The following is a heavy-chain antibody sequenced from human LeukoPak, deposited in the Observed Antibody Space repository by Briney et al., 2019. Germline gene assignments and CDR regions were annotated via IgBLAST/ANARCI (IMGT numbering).Heavy chain of an antibody. CDR1: GYTFTSYG. CDR2: ISAYNGNT. V-gene: IGHV1-18*04. Sequence: ASVKVSCKASGYTFTSYGISWVRQAPGQGLEWMGWISAYNGNTNYAQKLQGRVTMTTDTSTSTAYMELRSLRSDDTAVYYCAREALSITMVRGVIPYFDYWGQGTLVTVSS. CDR3: AREALSITMVRGVIPYFDY. J-gene: IGHJ4*02. D-gene: IGHD3-10*01.